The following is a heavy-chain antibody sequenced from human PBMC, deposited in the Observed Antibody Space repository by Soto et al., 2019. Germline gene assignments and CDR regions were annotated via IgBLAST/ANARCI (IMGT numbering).Heavy chain of an antibody. J-gene: IGHJ4*02. CDR2: ISGSGGST. D-gene: IGHD3-10*01. Sequence: PGGSLRLSCAASGFTFSSYAMSWVRQAPGKGLEWVSAISGSGGSTYYADSVKGRFTISRDNSKNTLYLQMNSLRAEDTAVYYCAKLWDPTRLWFGEPSPQYYFDYWGQGTLVTVSS. CDR1: GFTFSSYA. V-gene: IGHV3-23*01. CDR3: AKLWDPTRLWFGEPSPQYYFDY.